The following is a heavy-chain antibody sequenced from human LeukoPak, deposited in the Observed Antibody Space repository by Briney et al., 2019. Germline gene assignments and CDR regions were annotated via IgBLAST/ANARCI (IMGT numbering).Heavy chain of an antibody. V-gene: IGHV3-23*01. Sequence: GGSLRLSCAASGFTFSNYAMTWVRQAPGKGLEWVSSITGTGASTLYADSVKGRFTISRDNSENTLYLQMNSLRAEDTAVYYCAKCATWNIHYPTDYWGQGTLVTVSS. D-gene: IGHD2-15*01. CDR1: GFTFSNYA. CDR2: ITGTGAST. J-gene: IGHJ4*02. CDR3: AKCATWNIHYPTDY.